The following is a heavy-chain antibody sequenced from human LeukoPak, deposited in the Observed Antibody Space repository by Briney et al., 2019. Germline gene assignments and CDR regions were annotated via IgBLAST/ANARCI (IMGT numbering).Heavy chain of an antibody. CDR2: ISTSGSTM. D-gene: IGHD6-13*01. J-gene: IGHJ4*02. V-gene: IGHV3-48*03. CDR1: GFTFSTSE. CDR3: ARVWGLAVAGGEIEY. Sequence: GGSLRLSCAASGFTFSTSEMIWVRQAPGKGLKWVSYISTSGSTMYYADSVKGRFTISRDNAKTSLYLQMNSLRAEDTAVYYCARVWGLAVAGGEIEYWGQGTLVTVSS.